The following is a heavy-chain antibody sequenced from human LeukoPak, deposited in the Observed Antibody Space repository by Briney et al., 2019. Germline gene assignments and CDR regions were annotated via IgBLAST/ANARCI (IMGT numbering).Heavy chain of an antibody. Sequence: GGSLRLSCAASGFTFSSYAISWVRQAPGKGLEWVSAISGSGGSTYYADSVKGRFTISRDNSKNTLYLQMNSLRAEDTAVYYCAKGYSSSWYVYFDYWGQGTLVTVSS. CDR3: AKGYSSSWYVYFDY. CDR1: GFTFSSYA. V-gene: IGHV3-23*01. D-gene: IGHD6-13*01. CDR2: ISGSGGST. J-gene: IGHJ4*02.